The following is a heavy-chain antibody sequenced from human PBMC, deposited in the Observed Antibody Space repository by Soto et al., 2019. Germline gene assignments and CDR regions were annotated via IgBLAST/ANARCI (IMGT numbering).Heavy chain of an antibody. V-gene: IGHV3-23*01. D-gene: IGHD2-8*01. CDR1: GFTFSSYA. J-gene: IGHJ4*02. CDR3: AKDHCTNGLYYRFLFGY. Sequence: GGSLRGSFAASGFTFSSYAMSWVRQAPGKVLELVSAISGSGGSTYYAYSVKGRFTISRDNSKNTLYLQMNSLRAEDTAVYYCAKDHCTNGLYYRFLFGYWGQRTMVTVSS. CDR2: ISGSGGST.